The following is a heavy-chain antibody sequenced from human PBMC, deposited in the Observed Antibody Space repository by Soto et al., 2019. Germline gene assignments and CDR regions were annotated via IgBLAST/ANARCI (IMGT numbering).Heavy chain of an antibody. CDR2: IYYSGST. D-gene: IGHD3-22*01. CDR3: ARDWGGGSYNPSITMIVVGPFDP. V-gene: IGHV4-31*03. CDR1: GGSISSGGYY. J-gene: IGHJ5*02. Sequence: SETLSLTCTVSGGSISSGGYYWSWIRQHPGKGLEWIGYIYYSGSTYYNPSLKSRVTISVDTSKNQFSLKLSSVTAADTAVYYCARDWGGGSYNPSITMIVVGPFDPWRQGTLVTVSS.